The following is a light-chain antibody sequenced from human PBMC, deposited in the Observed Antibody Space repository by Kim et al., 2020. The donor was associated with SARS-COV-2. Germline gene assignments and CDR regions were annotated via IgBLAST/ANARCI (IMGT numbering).Light chain of an antibody. V-gene: IGLV10-54*01. CDR3: STWDGNLSGWV. Sequence: LTQPPSVSKDLSETATLTCTGNSDNVGNQGAAWLQQHQGHPPKLLSYRNNNRPSGISERFSASRSGNTASLTISGLQPEDEADYDCSTWDGNLSGWVFGGGTQLTVL. CDR1: SDNVGNQG. CDR2: RNN. J-gene: IGLJ3*02.